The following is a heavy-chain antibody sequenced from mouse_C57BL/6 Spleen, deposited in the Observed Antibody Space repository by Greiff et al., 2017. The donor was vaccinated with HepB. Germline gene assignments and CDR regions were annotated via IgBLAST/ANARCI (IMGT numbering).Heavy chain of an antibody. CDR3: ARTYDYLDY. D-gene: IGHD2-4*01. J-gene: IGHJ2*01. CDR2: IYPGSGST. CDR1: GYTFTSYW. V-gene: IGHV1-55*01. Sequence: QLQQPGAELVKPEASVKMSCKASGYTFTSYWITWVKQRPGQGLEWIGDIYPGSGSTNYNEKFKSKATLTVDTSSSTAYMQLSSLTSEDSAVYYCARTYDYLDYWGQGTTLTVSS.